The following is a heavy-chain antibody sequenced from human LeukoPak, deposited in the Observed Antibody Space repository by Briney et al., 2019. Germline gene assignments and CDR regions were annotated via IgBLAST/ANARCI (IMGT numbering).Heavy chain of an antibody. J-gene: IGHJ4*02. CDR2: FSGSDENT. CDR3: ARGQIDLLRNYFDS. D-gene: IGHD3-22*01. V-gene: IGHV3-23*01. Sequence: GGSLRLSCAASGFTFSNSVVSWVRQAPGKGLEWVSSFSGSDENTHHADSVKGRFTISRDNSRNTVHLQMNSLRDDDTAVYYCARGQIDLLRNYFDSWGPGTLVAVSS. CDR1: GFTFSNSV.